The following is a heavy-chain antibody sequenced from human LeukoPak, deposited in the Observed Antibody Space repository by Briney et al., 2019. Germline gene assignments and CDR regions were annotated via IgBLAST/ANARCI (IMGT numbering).Heavy chain of an antibody. Sequence: PSETLSLTCTVSGGSISSCYWSWIRQPAGKGLEWIGRIYTSGSTNYNPSLKSRVTMSVDTSKNQFSLKLSSVTAADTAVYYCARHRSGSYYPNYFDYWGQGTLVTVSS. D-gene: IGHD1-26*01. J-gene: IGHJ4*02. CDR1: GGSISSCY. V-gene: IGHV4-4*07. CDR3: ARHRSGSYYPNYFDY. CDR2: IYTSGST.